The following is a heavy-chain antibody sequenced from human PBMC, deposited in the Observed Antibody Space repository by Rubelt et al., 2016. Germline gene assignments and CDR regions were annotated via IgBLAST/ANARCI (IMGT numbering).Heavy chain of an antibody. CDR2: IRYDGSNK. J-gene: IGHJ4*02. V-gene: IGHV3-30*02. CDR3: GKGGKVVETARLYYLDD. D-gene: IGHD2-21*02. Sequence: QVQLVESGGGVVQPGGSLRLSCAASGFTFSSYGMHWVRQAPGKGLEWVAFIRYDGSNKYYADSVKGRFTISRDNSKNTLYLQMNSLRAEDTAVYYGGKGGKVVETARLYYLDDWGQGTLVTVSS. CDR1: GFTFSSYG.